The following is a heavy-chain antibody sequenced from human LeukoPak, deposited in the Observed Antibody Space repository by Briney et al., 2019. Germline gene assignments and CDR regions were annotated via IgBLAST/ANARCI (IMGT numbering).Heavy chain of an antibody. CDR3: ATSAYGELSFDY. CDR1: GFTFSSYA. J-gene: IGHJ4*02. D-gene: IGHD3-10*01. V-gene: IGHV3-23*01. CDR2: ISGSGGST. Sequence: GGSLRLSCAASGFTFSSYAMSWVRQAPGKGLEWVSAISGSGGSTYYADSVKGRFTLPRDNSKNTLSLQMNSVRAEDTAVYYCATSAYGELSFDYWGQGTLVTVSS.